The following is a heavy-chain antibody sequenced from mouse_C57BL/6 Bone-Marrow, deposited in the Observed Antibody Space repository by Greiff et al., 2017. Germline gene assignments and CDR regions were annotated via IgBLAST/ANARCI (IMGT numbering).Heavy chain of an antibody. J-gene: IGHJ1*03. CDR2: IYPGSGST. CDR1: GYTFTSYW. Sequence: VQLQQPGAELVKPGASVKLSCKASGYTFTSYWITWVKQRPGQGLEWIGDIYPGSGSTNYNEKFKSKTTLTVDTSSSTAYMQLSSLTSEDSAVYYCARPYYSNYWYFDVWGTGTTVTVSS. CDR3: ARPYYSNYWYFDV. D-gene: IGHD2-5*01. V-gene: IGHV1-55*01.